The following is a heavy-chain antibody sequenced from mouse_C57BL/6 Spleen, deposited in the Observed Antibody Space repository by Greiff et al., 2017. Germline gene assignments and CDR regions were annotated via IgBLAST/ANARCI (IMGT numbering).Heavy chain of an antibody. D-gene: IGHD1-1*01. V-gene: IGHV1-69*01. J-gene: IGHJ2*01. Sequence: VQLQQPGAELVMPGASVKLSCKASGYTFTSYWMHWVKQRPGQGLEWIGEIDPSDSYTNYNQKFKGKSTVTVDKSSSTAYMQLSSLTSEDSAVYYCASKAYGSSYFDYWGQGTTLTVSS. CDR1: GYTFTSYW. CDR3: ASKAYGSSYFDY. CDR2: IDPSDSYT.